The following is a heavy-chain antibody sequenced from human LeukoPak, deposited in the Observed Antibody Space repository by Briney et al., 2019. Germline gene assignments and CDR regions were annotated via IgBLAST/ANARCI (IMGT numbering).Heavy chain of an antibody. CDR3: ANPWWELPQYFQH. V-gene: IGHV3-23*01. CDR1: GFTFSSYA. D-gene: IGHD1-26*01. CDR2: ISGSGGST. J-gene: IGHJ1*01. Sequence: PGGSLRLSCAASGFTFSSYAMSWVRQAPGKGLEWVSAISGSGGSTYYADSVKGRFTISRDNSKNTLYLQMNSLRAEDTAVYYCANPWWELPQYFQHWGQGTLVTVSS.